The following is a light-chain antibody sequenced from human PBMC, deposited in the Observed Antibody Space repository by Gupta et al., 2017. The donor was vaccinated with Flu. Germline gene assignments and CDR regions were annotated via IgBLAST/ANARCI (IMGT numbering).Light chain of an antibody. CDR1: QSVSGTS. J-gene: IGKJ4*01. CDR3: QQDGSPSLT. Sequence: EVVLTQSPATLSLSPGERVTLSCRASQSVSGTSLAWYQQKPGQSPRLLIYDASIRAPGTPNRFSGRGSGTDFTLIINRLEPEDFAVYYCQQDGSPSLTFGGGTKVEIK. V-gene: IGKV3-20*01. CDR2: DAS.